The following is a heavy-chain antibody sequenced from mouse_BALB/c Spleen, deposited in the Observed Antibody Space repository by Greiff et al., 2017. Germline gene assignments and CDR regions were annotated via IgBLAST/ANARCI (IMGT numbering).Heavy chain of an antibody. V-gene: IGHV5-9-3*01. CDR1: GFTFSSYA. Sequence: EVKLMESGGGLVKPGGSLKLSCAASGFTFSSYAMSWVRQTPEKRLEWVATISSGGSYTYYPDSVKGRFTISRDNAKNTLYLQMSSLRSEDTAMYYCARQGGYYYGSSSYWYFDVWGAGTTVTVSS. J-gene: IGHJ1*01. D-gene: IGHD1-1*01. CDR2: ISSGGSYT. CDR3: ARQGGYYYGSSSYWYFDV.